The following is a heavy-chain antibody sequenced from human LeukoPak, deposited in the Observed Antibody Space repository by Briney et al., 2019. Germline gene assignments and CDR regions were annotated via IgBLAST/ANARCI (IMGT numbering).Heavy chain of an antibody. D-gene: IGHD3-10*01. V-gene: IGHV3-7*01. CDR2: IKQDGSEK. Sequence: GGSLRLSCAASGFTFSDYYMSWIRQAPGKGLEWVANIKQDGSEKYYVDSVKGRFTISRDNAKNSLYLQMNSLRAEDTAVYYCAREVLLWFGESHYFDYWGQGTLVTVSS. CDR3: AREVLLWFGESHYFDY. J-gene: IGHJ4*02. CDR1: GFTFSDYY.